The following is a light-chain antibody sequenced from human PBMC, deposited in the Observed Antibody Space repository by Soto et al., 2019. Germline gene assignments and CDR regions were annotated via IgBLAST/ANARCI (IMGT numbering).Light chain of an antibody. CDR1: QSISSW. V-gene: IGKV1-5*03. Sequence: DIQMTQSPSTLSASVGDRVTITCRASQSISSWLAWYQQKPGEAPKLLIYKASTLESGVPSRFSGSGSETEFTLTISSLQPADFATYYCQQYQTYSITFGQGTRLEIK. CDR2: KAS. J-gene: IGKJ5*01. CDR3: QQYQTYSIT.